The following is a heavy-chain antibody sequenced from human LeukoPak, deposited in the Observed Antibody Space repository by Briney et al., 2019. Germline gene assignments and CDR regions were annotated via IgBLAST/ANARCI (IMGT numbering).Heavy chain of an antibody. V-gene: IGHV3-30*04. CDR2: ISYDGSNK. J-gene: IGHJ4*02. CDR1: GFTFSTYA. Sequence: GRSLRLSCAASGFTFSTYAMHWVRQAPGKGLEWVAVISYDGSNKYYADSVKGRFTISRDNSKNTLYLQMNSLKTEDTALYYCARGATMVRGVIISPHSLDCWGQGTLVTVSS. D-gene: IGHD3-10*01. CDR3: ARGATMVRGVIISPHSLDC.